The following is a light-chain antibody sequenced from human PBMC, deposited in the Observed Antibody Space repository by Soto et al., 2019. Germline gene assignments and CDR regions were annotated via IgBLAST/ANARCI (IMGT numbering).Light chain of an antibody. Sequence: EIVMTQSPGTLSVSPGERATLSCRASQSVRSNLAWYQQKPGQAPRLLIYGASTRATGIPARFSGSGSGTELTLTISSLQSEDFAVYYCQQYNDWPGTLGQGTTLEVK. CDR1: QSVRSN. CDR2: GAS. V-gene: IGKV3-15*01. CDR3: QQYNDWPGT. J-gene: IGKJ2*01.